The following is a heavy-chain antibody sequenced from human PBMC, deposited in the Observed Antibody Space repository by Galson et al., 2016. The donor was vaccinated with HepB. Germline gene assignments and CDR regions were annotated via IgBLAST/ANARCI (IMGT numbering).Heavy chain of an antibody. CDR2: VFYTGTT. V-gene: IGHV4-59*01. CDR3: ASLGATGGFDN. D-gene: IGHD1-26*01. CDR1: GGSFSNYY. Sequence: SETLSLTCTVSGGSFSNYYWNWIRQPPGKGLEWMGYVFYTGTTNYNPSLKSRVTISVDTSKRHLSLRLNSVTAADTAVYFCASLGATGGFDNWGQGTLVTVSS. J-gene: IGHJ4*02.